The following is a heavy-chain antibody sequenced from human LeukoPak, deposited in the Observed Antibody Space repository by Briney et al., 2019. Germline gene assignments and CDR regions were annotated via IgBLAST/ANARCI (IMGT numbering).Heavy chain of an antibody. Sequence: ASVKVSCKASGYTFTGYYEHWVRQAPGQGLEWMGRISPSSGDTNYAQKFQGRVTMTRDTSSSTAYMELIRLRSDDTAVYYCARSGVDTYGLQASGDFDYWGQGILVTVSS. CDR1: GYTFTGYY. CDR2: ISPSSGDT. CDR3: ARSGVDTYGLQASGDFDY. V-gene: IGHV1-2*06. D-gene: IGHD5-18*01. J-gene: IGHJ4*02.